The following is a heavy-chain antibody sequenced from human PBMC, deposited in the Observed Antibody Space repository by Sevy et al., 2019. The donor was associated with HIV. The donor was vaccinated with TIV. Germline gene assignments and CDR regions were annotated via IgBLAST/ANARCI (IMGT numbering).Heavy chain of an antibody. Sequence: ASVKVSCKASGYTFTSYGISWVRQAPGQGLEWMGWISAYNGNTNYAQKLQGRVTMTTDTFTSTAYMELRSLRSDDTALYFCARDLGGYYDSSGYYPIDYWGQGTLVTVSS. J-gene: IGHJ4*02. D-gene: IGHD3-22*01. CDR3: ARDLGGYYDSSGYYPIDY. V-gene: IGHV1-18*01. CDR2: ISAYNGNT. CDR1: GYTFTSYG.